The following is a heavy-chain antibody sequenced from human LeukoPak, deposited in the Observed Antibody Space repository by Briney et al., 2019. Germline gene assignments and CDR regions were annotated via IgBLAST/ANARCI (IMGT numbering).Heavy chain of an antibody. V-gene: IGHV4-34*01. CDR2: INHSGST. Sequence: SETLSHTCAVYGGSFSGYYWSWIRQPPGKGLEWIGEINHSGSTNYNPSLKSRVTISVDTSKNQFSLKLSSVTAADTAVYYCARKVRYYYDSSGYPFDYWGQGTLVTVSS. J-gene: IGHJ4*02. CDR3: ARKVRYYYDSSGYPFDY. CDR1: GGSFSGYY. D-gene: IGHD3-22*01.